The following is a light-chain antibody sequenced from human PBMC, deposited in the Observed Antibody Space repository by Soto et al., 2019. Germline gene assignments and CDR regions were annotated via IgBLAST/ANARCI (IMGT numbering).Light chain of an antibody. CDR3: QQSYSTPLT. CDR2: AAS. Sequence: DIQMTQSPSSLSASVGDRVTITCRASQSISSYLNWYQQKPGKAPKLLIYAASSLQSGVPSRFSGSGSGTDFTITISSLQPEDVATYYCQQSYSTPLTFGGGTKVEIK. V-gene: IGKV1-39*01. J-gene: IGKJ4*01. CDR1: QSISSY.